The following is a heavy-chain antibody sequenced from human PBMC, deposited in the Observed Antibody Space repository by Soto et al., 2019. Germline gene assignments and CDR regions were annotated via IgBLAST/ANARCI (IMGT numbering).Heavy chain of an antibody. Sequence: GASVKVSCKASGYTFTSYAMNWVRQAPGQGLEWMGWINTNTGNPTYAQGFTGRFVFSLDTSVSTAYLQICSLKAEDTAVYYCARGVGDFWSGYYLEDYYYGMDVWGQGTTVTVSS. J-gene: IGHJ6*02. V-gene: IGHV7-4-1*01. CDR1: GYTFTSYA. CDR3: ARGVGDFWSGYYLEDYYYGMDV. CDR2: INTNTGNP. D-gene: IGHD3-3*01.